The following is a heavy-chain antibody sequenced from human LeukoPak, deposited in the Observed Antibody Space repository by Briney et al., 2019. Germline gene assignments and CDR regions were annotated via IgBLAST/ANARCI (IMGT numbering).Heavy chain of an antibody. Sequence: SETLSLTCTVSGGSISSSSYYWGWIRQPPGKGLEWIGSIYYSGSTYYNPSLKSRVTISVDTSKNQFSLKPSSVTAADTAVYYCARASIIVVVPAARGPFDYWGQGTLVTVSS. D-gene: IGHD2-2*01. V-gene: IGHV4-39*01. CDR2: IYYSGST. CDR3: ARASIIVVVPAARGPFDY. J-gene: IGHJ4*02. CDR1: GGSISSSSYY.